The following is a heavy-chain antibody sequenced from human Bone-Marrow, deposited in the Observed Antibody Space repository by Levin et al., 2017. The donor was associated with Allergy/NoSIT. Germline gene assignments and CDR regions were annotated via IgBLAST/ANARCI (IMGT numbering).Heavy chain of an antibody. CDR1: GFTFSNYA. Sequence: QSGGSLRLSCAASGFTFSNYAMNWVRQAPGKGLEWVSAISSSGGGTYYADSVKGRFTISRDNSENTLYLQMNSLRAEDTAVYFCAKADVAVMMVAATMGATFDYWGQGTLVTVSS. D-gene: IGHD2-15*01. CDR3: AKADVAVMMVAATMGATFDY. V-gene: IGHV3-23*01. CDR2: ISSSGGGT. J-gene: IGHJ4*02.